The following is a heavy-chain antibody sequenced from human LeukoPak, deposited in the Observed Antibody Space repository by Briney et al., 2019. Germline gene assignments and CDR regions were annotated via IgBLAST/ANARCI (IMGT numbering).Heavy chain of an antibody. D-gene: IGHD6-19*01. CDR1: GFTFSRYW. CDR2: IKQDGSEK. CDR3: AKDLESSGWYSRGAFDI. Sequence: GGSLRLSCAASGFTFSRYWVSWVRQAPGKGLEWVANIKQDGSEKYYVDSVEGRFTISRDNAKNSLYLQMNSLRAEDTAVYYCAKDLESSGWYSRGAFDIWGQGTMVTVSS. J-gene: IGHJ3*02. V-gene: IGHV3-7*01.